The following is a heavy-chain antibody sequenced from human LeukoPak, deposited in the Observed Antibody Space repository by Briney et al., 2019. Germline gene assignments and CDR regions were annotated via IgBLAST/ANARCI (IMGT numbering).Heavy chain of an antibody. D-gene: IGHD2-15*01. V-gene: IGHV1-46*01. CDR3: ARAVGIVVVVVATLDY. J-gene: IGHJ4*02. CDR2: INPSGGST. Sequence: GASVKVSCKASGYTFTDYYMHWVRQAPGQGLEWMGIINPSGGSTNYAQKFQGRVTMTRDTSTSTVYMELSSLRSEDTAVYYCARAVGIVVVVVATLDYWGQGTLVTVSS. CDR1: GYTFTDYY.